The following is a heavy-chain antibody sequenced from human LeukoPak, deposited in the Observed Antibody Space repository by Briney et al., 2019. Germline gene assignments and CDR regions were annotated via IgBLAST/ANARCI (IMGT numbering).Heavy chain of an antibody. V-gene: IGHV1-46*01. D-gene: IGHD2-2*01. J-gene: IGHJ4*02. CDR2: INPSGGST. CDR3: ARDISTGTIVVVPADLTD. CDR1: GYTFTSYY. Sequence: ASVKVSCKASGYTFTSYYMHWVRQAPGQGLEWMGIINPSGGSTSYAQKFQGRVTMTRDTSTSTAYMELRSLRSDDTAVYYCARDISTGTIVVVPADLTDWGQGTLVTVSS.